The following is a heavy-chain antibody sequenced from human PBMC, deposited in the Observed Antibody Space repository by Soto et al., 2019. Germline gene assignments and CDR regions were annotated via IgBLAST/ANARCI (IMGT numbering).Heavy chain of an antibody. D-gene: IGHD5-12*01. CDR2: IIPIFGTA. V-gene: IGHV1-69*12. CDR3: ARGNHRWLQLWYFDL. CDR1: GGTFSSYT. J-gene: IGHJ2*01. Sequence: QVQLVQSGAEVKKPGSSVTVSCKASGGTFSSYTISWVRQAPGQGLEWMGGIIPIFGTANYAQKFQGRVPITADESTSTAYRELSSLRSEDTAVYYCARGNHRWLQLWYFDLWGRGTLVTVSS.